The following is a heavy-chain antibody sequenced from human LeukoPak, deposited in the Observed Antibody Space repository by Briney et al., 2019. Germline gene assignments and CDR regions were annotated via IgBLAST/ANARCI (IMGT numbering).Heavy chain of an antibody. CDR2: ISYDGSNK. CDR1: GFTFSSYA. V-gene: IGHV3-30-3*01. J-gene: IGHJ3*02. CDR3: ARDRDHNIDAFDI. D-gene: IGHD1-14*01. Sequence: PGRSLRLSCAASGFTFSSYAMHWVRQAPGKGLEWVAVISYDGSNKYYADSVKGRFTISRDNSKNTLYLQINSLRAEDTAVYYCARDRDHNIDAFDIWGQGTMVTVSS.